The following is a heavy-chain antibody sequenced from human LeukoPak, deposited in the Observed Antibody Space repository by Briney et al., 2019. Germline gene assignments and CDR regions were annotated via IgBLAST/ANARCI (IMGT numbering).Heavy chain of an antibody. D-gene: IGHD3-22*01. CDR1: GGSISNGDHY. Sequence: PSETLSLTCTVSGGSISNGDHYWSWIRQHPGKGLEWIGYIYYSGSTYYNPSLKSRVTISVDTSKNQFSLKLSSVTAADTAMYYCAREYYYDSSGYYLLDYWGQGTLVTVSS. CDR3: AREYYYDSSGYYLLDY. CDR2: IYYSGST. V-gene: IGHV4-30-4*08. J-gene: IGHJ4*02.